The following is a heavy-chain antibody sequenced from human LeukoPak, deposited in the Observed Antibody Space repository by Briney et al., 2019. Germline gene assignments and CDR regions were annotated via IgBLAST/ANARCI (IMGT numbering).Heavy chain of an antibody. CDR2: IYYSGST. CDR3: ARDGRFGELSY. Sequence: SETLSLTCTVSGGSISSGDYYWSWIRQPPGKGLEWIGYIYYSGSTYYNPSLKSRVTMSVDTSKNQFSLKLSSVTAADTAVYYCARDGRFGELSYWGQGTLVTVSS. D-gene: IGHD3-10*01. V-gene: IGHV4-30-4*01. CDR1: GGSISSGDYY. J-gene: IGHJ4*02.